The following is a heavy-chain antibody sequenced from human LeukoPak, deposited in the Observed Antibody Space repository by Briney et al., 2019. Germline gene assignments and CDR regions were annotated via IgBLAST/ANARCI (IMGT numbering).Heavy chain of an antibody. D-gene: IGHD3-22*01. CDR2: IWYDGSNK. CDR3: ARDTRYYDSSGYYWLDY. J-gene: IGHJ4*02. Sequence: PGGSLRLSCAASGFTFSNYWMSWVRQAPGKGLEWVALIWYDGSNKYYADSVKGRFTISRDNSKNTLYLQMNSLRAEDTAVYYCARDTRYYDSSGYYWLDYWGQGTLVTVSS. V-gene: IGHV3-33*08. CDR1: GFTFSNYW.